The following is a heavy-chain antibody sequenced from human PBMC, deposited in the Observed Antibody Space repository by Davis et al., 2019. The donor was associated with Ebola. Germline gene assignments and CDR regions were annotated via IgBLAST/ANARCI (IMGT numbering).Heavy chain of an antibody. V-gene: IGHV6-1*01. Sequence: PSETLSLTCAISGDSVSSNSAAWNWIRQSPSRGLEWLGRTYYRSKWYNDYAVSVKSRITINPDTSKNQFSLQLNSVTPEDTAVYYCARAWQLAPLELFDYWGQGTLVTVSS. CDR3: ARAWQLAPLELFDY. CDR2: TYYRSKWYN. CDR1: GDSVSSNSAA. J-gene: IGHJ4*02. D-gene: IGHD6-6*01.